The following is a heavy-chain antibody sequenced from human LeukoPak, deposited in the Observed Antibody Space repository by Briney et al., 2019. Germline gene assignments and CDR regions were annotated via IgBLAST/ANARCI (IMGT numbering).Heavy chain of an antibody. Sequence: PSETLSLTCTVSGGSISSYYWSWIRQPPGKGLEWIGYIYYSGSTNYNPSLKSRVTISVDTSKNQFSLKLSSVTAADTAVYYCARDHRDGYNYYWFDPWGQGTLVTVSS. CDR1: GGSISSYY. CDR2: IYYSGST. D-gene: IGHD5-24*01. J-gene: IGHJ5*02. V-gene: IGHV4-59*01. CDR3: ARDHRDGYNYYWFDP.